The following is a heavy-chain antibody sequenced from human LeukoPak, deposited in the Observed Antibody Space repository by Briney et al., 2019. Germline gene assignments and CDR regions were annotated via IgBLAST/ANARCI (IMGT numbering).Heavy chain of an antibody. V-gene: IGHV4-38-2*02. D-gene: IGHD3-3*01. J-gene: IGHJ4*02. Sequence: PSETRSLTCTVSGDSITGVYYWGWIRQPPGKGLELIASMYHSGSTYFNPSLKSRVTIPVDTSKNQFSLKLTSVTAADTAVYFCARQNGFGEEFDYWGQGTLVTVSS. CDR3: ARQNGFGEEFDY. CDR2: MYHSGST. CDR1: GDSITGVYY.